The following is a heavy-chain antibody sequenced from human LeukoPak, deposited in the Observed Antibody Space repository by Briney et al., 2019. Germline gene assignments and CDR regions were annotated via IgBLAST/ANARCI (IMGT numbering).Heavy chain of an antibody. CDR2: IYPGDSDT. CDR3: ARQHSSGWNCYYYMDV. CDR1: GYSFTSYW. J-gene: IGHJ6*03. D-gene: IGHD6-19*01. Sequence: GESLKISCKGSGYSFTSYWIGWVRQMPGKGLEWMGIIYPGDSDTRYSPSFQGQVTISADKSISTAYLQWSSLKASDTAMYYCARQHSSGWNCYYYMDVWGKGTTVTVSS. V-gene: IGHV5-51*01.